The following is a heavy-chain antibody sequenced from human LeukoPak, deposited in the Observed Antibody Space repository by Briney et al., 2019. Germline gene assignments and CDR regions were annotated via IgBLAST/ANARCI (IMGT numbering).Heavy chain of an antibody. Sequence: SDTLSLTCSVSGASINSYYWYWIRQPPGQGLEWIGYVHYTGSTNYSPSLKCRVTISLDTSKTQFSLRLNSVTTADTAVYYGSSQFGGTTFHWGQGILVTVSS. V-gene: IGHV4-59*03. CDR1: GASINSYY. J-gene: IGHJ4*02. CDR2: VHYTGST. D-gene: IGHD1-1*01. CDR3: SSQFGGTTFH.